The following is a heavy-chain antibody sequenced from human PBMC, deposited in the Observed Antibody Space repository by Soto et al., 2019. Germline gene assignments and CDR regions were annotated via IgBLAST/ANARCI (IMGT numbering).Heavy chain of an antibody. Sequence: EVQLLESGGGLVQPGGSLRLSCAASGFTFSSYAMSWVRQAPGKGLEWVSAISGSGGSTYYADSVKGRFTISRDNSKNTLYLQMNSLRPEDTAVYYCAKGGRIVVVPAASRFDPWGQGTLVTVSS. J-gene: IGHJ5*02. CDR2: ISGSGGST. CDR1: GFTFSSYA. V-gene: IGHV3-23*01. D-gene: IGHD2-2*01. CDR3: AKGGRIVVVPAASRFDP.